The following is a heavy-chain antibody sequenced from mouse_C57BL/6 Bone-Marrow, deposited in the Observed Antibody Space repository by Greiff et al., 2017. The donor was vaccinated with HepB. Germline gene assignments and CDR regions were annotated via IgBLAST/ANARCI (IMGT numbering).Heavy chain of an antibody. Sequence: EVQRVESGEGLVKPGGSLKLSCAASGFTFSSYAMSWVRQTPEKRLEWVAYISSGGDYIYYADTVKGRFTISRDNARNTLYRQMSSLKSEDTAMYYCTRGDGYYTWFAYWGQGTLVTVSA. J-gene: IGHJ3*01. CDR3: TRGDGYYTWFAY. V-gene: IGHV5-9-1*02. CDR1: GFTFSSYA. D-gene: IGHD2-3*01. CDR2: ISSGGDYI.